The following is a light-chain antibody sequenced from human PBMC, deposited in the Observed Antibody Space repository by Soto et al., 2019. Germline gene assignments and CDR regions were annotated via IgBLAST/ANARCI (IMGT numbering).Light chain of an antibody. Sequence: DIQMTQSPSSLSASVGDGFTITCRASQRISTYLNWYRQKPGKAPELLIYGAYTLHSGVPSRFSGGGSGTHFTLTISSLQPEDFATYYCQESSSKWTFGQGTKVDIK. CDR1: QRISTY. CDR3: QESSSKWT. V-gene: IGKV1-39*01. CDR2: GAY. J-gene: IGKJ1*01.